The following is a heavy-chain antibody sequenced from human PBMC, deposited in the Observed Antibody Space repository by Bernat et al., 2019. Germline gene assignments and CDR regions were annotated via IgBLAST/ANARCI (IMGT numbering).Heavy chain of an antibody. CDR1: GFTFSSYA. V-gene: IGHV3-23*01. Sequence: EVQLLESGGGLVEPGGSLRLSCAASGFTFSSYAMSWVRQAPGKGLYWVSPISGSGGSTYYADSVKGRFTISRDNSKNTLFLQMNSLRVEDTAVYYCAKFRVRTEGDYWGQGALVTVSS. CDR3: AKFRVRTEGDY. J-gene: IGHJ4*02. CDR2: ISGSGGST. D-gene: IGHD1-1*01.